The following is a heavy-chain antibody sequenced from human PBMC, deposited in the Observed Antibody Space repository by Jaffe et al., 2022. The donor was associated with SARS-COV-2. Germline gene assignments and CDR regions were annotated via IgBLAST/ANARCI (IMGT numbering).Heavy chain of an antibody. D-gene: IGHD2-2*02. CDR3: ARTLVGYCSSTSCYTSPTLDYYYGMDV. Sequence: QVQLVQSGAEVKKPGASVKVSCKASGYTFTSYGISWVRQAPGQGLEWMGWISAYNGNTNYAQKLQGRVTMTTDTSTSTAYMELRSLRSDDTAVYYCARTLVGYCSSTSCYTSPTLDYYYGMDVWGQGTTVTVSS. J-gene: IGHJ6*02. CDR2: ISAYNGNT. V-gene: IGHV1-18*01. CDR1: GYTFTSYG.